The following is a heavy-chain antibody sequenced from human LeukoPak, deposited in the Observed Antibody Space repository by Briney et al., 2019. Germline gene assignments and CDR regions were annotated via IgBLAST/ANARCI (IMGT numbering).Heavy chain of an antibody. CDR3: ARDRGKPFFDY. J-gene: IGHJ4*02. V-gene: IGHV3-7*01. CDR2: IKQDGSEK. CDR1: GFIFSSYA. D-gene: IGHD3-10*01. Sequence: GGSLRLSCAASGFIFSSYAMSWVRQAPGKGLEWVANIKQDGSEKYYVDSVKGRFTISRDNAKNSLYLQMNSLRAEDTAVYYCARDRGKPFFDYWGQGTLVTVSS.